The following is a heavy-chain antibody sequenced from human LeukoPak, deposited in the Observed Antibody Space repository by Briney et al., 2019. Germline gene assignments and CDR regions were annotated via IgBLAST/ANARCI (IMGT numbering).Heavy chain of an antibody. Sequence: PSETLSLTCAVSGYSISNSYYWGWIRQPPGKGLEWIGSIYHSGTTYYNPSLKSRVTISVDTSKNQFSLKLTSVTAADTAVYYCARGSLRYFDWHKGFDYWGQGTLVTVFS. CDR1: GYSISNSYY. CDR3: ARGSLRYFDWHKGFDY. D-gene: IGHD3-9*01. CDR2: IYHSGTT. V-gene: IGHV4-38-2*01. J-gene: IGHJ4*02.